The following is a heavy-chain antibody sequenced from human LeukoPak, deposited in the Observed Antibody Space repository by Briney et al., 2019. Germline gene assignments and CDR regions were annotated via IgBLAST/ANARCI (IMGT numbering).Heavy chain of an antibody. V-gene: IGHV3-30*18. CDR2: ISFDGSNK. CDR3: AKVAAALDGWDAFDI. Sequence: GSLRLSCAASGFTFSSYGMHWVRQAPGKGLEWVAVISFDGSNKFYADSVKGRFTISRDNSKNTLYLQMNSLRAEDTAVYYCAKVAAALDGWDAFDIWGQGTMVTVSS. J-gene: IGHJ3*02. CDR1: GFTFSSYG. D-gene: IGHD6-13*01.